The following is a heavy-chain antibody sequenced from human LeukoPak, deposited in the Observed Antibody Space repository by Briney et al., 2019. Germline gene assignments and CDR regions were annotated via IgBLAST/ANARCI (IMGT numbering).Heavy chain of an antibody. V-gene: IGHV1-18*01. J-gene: IGHJ4*02. CDR3: ARAPDGWELLEAELVY. CDR1: GYTFTSYG. Sequence: GASVKVSCKASGYTFTSYGISWVRQAPGQGLEWMGWISAYNGNTNYAQKLQGRVTMTTDTSTSTAYMELRSLRSDDTAVYYCARAPDGWELLEAELVYWGQGTLVTVSS. CDR2: ISAYNGNT. D-gene: IGHD1-26*01.